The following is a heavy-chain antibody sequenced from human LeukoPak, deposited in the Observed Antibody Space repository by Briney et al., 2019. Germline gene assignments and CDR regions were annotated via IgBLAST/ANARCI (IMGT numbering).Heavy chain of an antibody. V-gene: IGHV4-39*07. J-gene: IGHJ5*02. CDR1: GGSISSSSYY. CDR2: IYYSGST. CDR3: ARDNSVRDEAWWFNP. Sequence: SETLSLTCTVSGGSISSSSYYWGWIRQPPGKGLEWIVSIYYSGSTYYNPSLKSRVTISVDTSKNQFSLKLSSVTAADTAVYYCARDNSVRDEAWWFNPWGQGTLVTVSS. D-gene: IGHD5-24*01.